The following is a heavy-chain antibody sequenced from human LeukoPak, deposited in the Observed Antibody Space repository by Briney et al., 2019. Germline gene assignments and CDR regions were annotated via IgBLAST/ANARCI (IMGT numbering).Heavy chain of an antibody. CDR3: AAALSTTVTTGFDY. CDR1: GGSISSGDYY. J-gene: IGHJ4*02. CDR2: IYYSGST. Sequence: SQTLSLTCTVSGGSISSGDYYWSWIRQPPGKGLEWIGYIYYSGSTYYNPSLRGRITISIDISKNRLSLNLNSVTAADTAVYYCAAALSTTVTTGFDYWGQGTLASVSS. D-gene: IGHD4-17*01. V-gene: IGHV4-30-4*01.